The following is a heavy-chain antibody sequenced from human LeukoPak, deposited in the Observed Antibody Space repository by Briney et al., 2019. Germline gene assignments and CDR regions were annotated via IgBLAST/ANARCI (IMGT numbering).Heavy chain of an antibody. CDR1: GGSISSYY. J-gene: IGHJ5*02. Sequence: SETLSLTCSVSGGSISSYYWSWIRQPPGKGLEWIGYIYDNESPNYNPSLKSRVTISVDTSKNQFSLKLSSVTAADTAVYYCARGHLYRSGSYGWFDPWGQGTLVTVSS. CDR3: ARGHLYRSGSYGWFDP. D-gene: IGHD3-10*01. V-gene: IGHV4-59*08. CDR2: IYDNESP.